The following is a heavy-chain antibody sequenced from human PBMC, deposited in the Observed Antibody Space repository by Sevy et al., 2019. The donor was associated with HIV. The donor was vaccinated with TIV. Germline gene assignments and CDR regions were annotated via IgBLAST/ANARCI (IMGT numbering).Heavy chain of an antibody. Sequence: ASVKVSCKASGDTFTNNYMHWVRQAPAQGLEWMGIIDPSAGNASYAQKFQGRVTMTRDTSTSTLYMDLSSLRSEDTAVYYCVRADPAQHFDSWGQGTLVTVSS. CDR3: VRADPAQHFDS. J-gene: IGHJ4*02. CDR1: GDTFTNNY. CDR2: IDPSAGNA. V-gene: IGHV1-46*01.